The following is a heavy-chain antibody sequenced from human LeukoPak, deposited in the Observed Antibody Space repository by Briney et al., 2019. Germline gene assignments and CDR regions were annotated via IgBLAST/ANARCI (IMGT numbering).Heavy chain of an antibody. D-gene: IGHD3-3*01. J-gene: IGHJ3*02. Sequence: SETLSLTCAVSGYSISSGYYWSWIRQPPGKGLEWIGYIYYSGSTNYNPSLKSRVTISVDTSKNQFSLKLSSVTAADTVVYYFARDKNYDFWSGYPGAFDIWGQGTMVTVSS. CDR3: ARDKNYDFWSGYPGAFDI. CDR2: IYYSGST. V-gene: IGHV4-61*01. CDR1: GYSISSGYY.